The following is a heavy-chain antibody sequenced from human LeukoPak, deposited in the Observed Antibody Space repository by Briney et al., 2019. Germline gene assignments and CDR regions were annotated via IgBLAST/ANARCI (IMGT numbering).Heavy chain of an antibody. CDR3: ASDSYSPEYFQH. J-gene: IGHJ1*01. CDR1: GFSVSNNY. D-gene: IGHD2-15*01. Sequence: GGSLRLSCAASGFSVSNNYMSWVRQAPGKGLEWVSVIYSGGGTFYADSVKGRFTISRDNSKNTLYLQMNSLRAEDTAVYYCASDSYSPEYFQHWGQGTLVTVSS. V-gene: IGHV3-66*01. CDR2: IYSGGGT.